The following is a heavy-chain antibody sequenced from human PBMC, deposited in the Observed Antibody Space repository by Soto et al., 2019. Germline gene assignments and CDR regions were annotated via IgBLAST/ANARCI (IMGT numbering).Heavy chain of an antibody. J-gene: IGHJ4*02. V-gene: IGHV3-30*03. Sequence: GGSLRLSCAASGFIFRNFGMHWVRRAPGKGLEWVAAISGDGNDKYYPDSMKGRFTISRDNFNNTLYLQLNSLRPEDTAVYHCVQGASTAHQPLDSWGQGVLVTVSS. CDR2: ISGDGNDK. CDR3: VQGASTAHQPLDS. CDR1: GFIFRNFG. D-gene: IGHD1-26*01.